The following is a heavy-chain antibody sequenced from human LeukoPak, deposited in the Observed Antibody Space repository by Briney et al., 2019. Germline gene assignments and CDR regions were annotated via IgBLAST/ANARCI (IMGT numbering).Heavy chain of an antibody. J-gene: IGHJ3*02. V-gene: IGHV1-18*01. CDR1: GYTFTSYG. D-gene: IGHD3-22*01. CDR2: ISAYNGNT. CDR3: ASVYYDSSGPGEDAFDI. Sequence: ASVKVSCKASGYTFTSYGISWVRQAPGQGLEWMGWISAYNGNTNYAQKLQGRVTMTTDTSTSTAYMELRSLRSDETAVYYCASVYYDSSGPGEDAFDIWGQGTMVTVSS.